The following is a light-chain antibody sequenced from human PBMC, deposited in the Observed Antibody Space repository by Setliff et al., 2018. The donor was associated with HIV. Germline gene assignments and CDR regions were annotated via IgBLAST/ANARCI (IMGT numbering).Light chain of an antibody. Sequence: QSVLAQPPYVSGAPGQSVTISCTGSTSDIGNYNRVSWYQQPPGAAPKLIMYEVSQRHSGVPDRFSGSKSDSTASLTSSGIQPEDEADYYCSSYTTSINFVFGTGTKVTVL. V-gene: IGLV2-18*02. J-gene: IGLJ1*01. CDR2: EVS. CDR1: TSDIGNYNR. CDR3: SSYTTSINFV.